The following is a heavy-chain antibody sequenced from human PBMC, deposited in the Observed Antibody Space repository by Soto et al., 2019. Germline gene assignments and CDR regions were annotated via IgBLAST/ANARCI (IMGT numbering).Heavy chain of an antibody. CDR1: GGTFRSYA. Sequence: SVQVSCKVSGGTFRSYAISWVRQAPGQGLEWMGGIIPIFGTANYAQKFQGRVTITADESTITAYMELSSLRSEDTAVYYCARPPDPPQPRRNYDFWRGHMSVWGQGTTVTVSS. D-gene: IGHD3-3*01. J-gene: IGHJ6*02. CDR2: IIPIFGTA. CDR3: ARPPDPPQPRRNYDFWRGHMSV. V-gene: IGHV1-69*13.